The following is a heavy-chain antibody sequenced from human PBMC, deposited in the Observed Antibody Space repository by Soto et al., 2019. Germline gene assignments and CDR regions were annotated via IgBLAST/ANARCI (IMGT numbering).Heavy chain of an antibody. Sequence: HPGGSLRLSCAASGFTFSNYWMVWVRQAPGKGLVWVSRIFSDGKYPSYADRVKGRFTISRDNAKNSLYLQMNSLRSDDTAVYYCARDRPTSSIRARDYYYAMDVWGQGTTVTV. CDR1: GFTFSNYW. CDR3: ARDRPTSSIRARDYYYAMDV. CDR2: IFSDGKYP. D-gene: IGHD6-6*01. J-gene: IGHJ6*02. V-gene: IGHV3-74*01.